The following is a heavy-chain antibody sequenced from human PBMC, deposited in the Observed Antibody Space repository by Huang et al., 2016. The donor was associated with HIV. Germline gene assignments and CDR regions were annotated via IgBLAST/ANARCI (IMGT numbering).Heavy chain of an antibody. V-gene: IGHV3-74*01. Sequence: EVQLVESGGGLVQPGGSLRLSCAASGFTFSSYWMHWVRQAPGKGLVCVSRINSYGSSSGYADSVKGRFTISRDNAKNTLYLQMNSLRAEDTAVYYCVRDPRIQSWLNYFDYWGQGTLVSVSS. CDR1: GFTFSSYW. D-gene: IGHD3-22*01. CDR2: INSYGSSS. J-gene: IGHJ4*02. CDR3: VRDPRIQSWLNYFDY.